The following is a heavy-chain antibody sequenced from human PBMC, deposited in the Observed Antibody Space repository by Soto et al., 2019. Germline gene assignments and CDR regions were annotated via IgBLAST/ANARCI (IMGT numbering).Heavy chain of an antibody. CDR1: GGSFSGYY. V-gene: IGHV4-34*01. D-gene: IGHD5-12*01. CDR3: ARRPRPRGYSGYDPPQTFDY. Sequence: SETLSLTCAVYGGSFSGYYWSWIRQPPGKGLEWIGEINHSGSTNYNPSLKSRVTISVDTSKNQFSLKLSSVTAADTAVYYCARRPRPRGYSGYDPPQTFDYWGQGTLVTVSS. CDR2: INHSGST. J-gene: IGHJ4*02.